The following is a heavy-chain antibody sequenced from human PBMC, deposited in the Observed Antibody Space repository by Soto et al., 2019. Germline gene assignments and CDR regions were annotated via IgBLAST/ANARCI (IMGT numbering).Heavy chain of an antibody. V-gene: IGHV1-69*01. Sequence: QVQLVQSGAEVKKPGSSVKVSCKASGGTFSSYATSWVRQAPGQGLEWMGGIIPIFGTANYAQKFQGRVTITADESTSTAYMELSSLRSEDTAVYYCARVIRYCSGGSCYPPQYYFDYWGQGTLVTVSS. D-gene: IGHD2-15*01. CDR2: IIPIFGTA. CDR3: ARVIRYCSGGSCYPPQYYFDY. J-gene: IGHJ4*02. CDR1: GGTFSSYA.